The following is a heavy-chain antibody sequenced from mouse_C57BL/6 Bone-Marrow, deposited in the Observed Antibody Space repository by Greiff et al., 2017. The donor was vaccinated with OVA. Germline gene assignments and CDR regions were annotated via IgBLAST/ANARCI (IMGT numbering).Heavy chain of an antibody. Sequence: VQLQQSGPELVKPGASVKISCKASGYTFTDYYMNWVKQSHGKSLEWIGDINPNNGGTSYNQKFKGKATMTVDTSSNTAYLELRSLTSKDTALFDCARSGLRATPRFDYWGQGTTLTVSA. V-gene: IGHV1-26*01. D-gene: IGHD3-1*01. CDR2: INPNNGGT. CDR3: ARSGLRATPRFDY. CDR1: GYTFTDYY. J-gene: IGHJ2*01.